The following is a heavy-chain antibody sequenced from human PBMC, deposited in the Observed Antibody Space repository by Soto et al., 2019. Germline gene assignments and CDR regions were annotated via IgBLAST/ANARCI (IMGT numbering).Heavy chain of an antibody. CDR3: ARITPYAIPLYYFDY. J-gene: IGHJ4*02. V-gene: IGHV1-18*01. CDR1: GYTFTSYG. D-gene: IGHD2-2*01. CDR2: ISAYNGNT. Sequence: ASVKVSCKASGYTFTSYGISWVRQAPGQGLEWMGWISAYNGNTNYAQKLQGRVTMTTDTSTSTAYMELRSLRSDDTAVYYCARITPYAIPLYYFDYWGQGTMATVYS.